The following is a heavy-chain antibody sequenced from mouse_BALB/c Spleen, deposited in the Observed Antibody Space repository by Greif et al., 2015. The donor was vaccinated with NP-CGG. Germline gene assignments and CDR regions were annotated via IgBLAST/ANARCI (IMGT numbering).Heavy chain of an antibody. J-gene: IGHJ2*01. CDR1: GYAFSSYW. V-gene: IGHV1-80*01. D-gene: IGHD5-2*01. CDR3: ARWEYGPIDY. CDR2: IYPGDGDT. Sequence: QVQLKDSGAELVRPGSSVKISCKASGYAFSSYWMNWVKQRPGQGLEWIGQIYPGDGDTNYNGKFKGKATLTADKSSSTAYMRLSSLTSEDSVVYFCARWEYGPIDYWGQGTTLTVS.